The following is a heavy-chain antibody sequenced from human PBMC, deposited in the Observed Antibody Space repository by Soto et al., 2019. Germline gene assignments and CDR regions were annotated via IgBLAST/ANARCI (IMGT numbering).Heavy chain of an antibody. J-gene: IGHJ6*02. Sequence: QGHLVQSGAEVKKPGTSVKVSCKASGYTLTRYGMSWVRQAPGQGHEWRGWIGGYNGDTNYAQNPQGRVTMPIDTSTSTAYMELRSLTSDDTAVYYCAKNGQPPYYYYGLDVWGQGTTVTVSS. CDR2: IGGYNGDT. CDR1: GYTLTRYG. V-gene: IGHV1-18*01. CDR3: AKNGQPPYYYYGLDV. D-gene: IGHD2-8*01.